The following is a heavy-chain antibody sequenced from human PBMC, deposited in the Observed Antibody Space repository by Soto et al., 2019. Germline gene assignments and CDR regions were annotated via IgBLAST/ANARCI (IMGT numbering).Heavy chain of an antibody. CDR3: ASHYPIGNNWNYFDY. D-gene: IGHD1-1*01. J-gene: IGHJ4*02. CDR1: GGSISSYY. Sequence: SETLSLTCTVSGGSISSYYWGWIRQPPGKGLEWIGYIFYSGITNYNPSLESRVTISVDTSKNQFSLKVNSVTAADTAVYYCASHYPIGNNWNYFDYWGQGTLVTVSS. V-gene: IGHV4-59*01. CDR2: IFYSGIT.